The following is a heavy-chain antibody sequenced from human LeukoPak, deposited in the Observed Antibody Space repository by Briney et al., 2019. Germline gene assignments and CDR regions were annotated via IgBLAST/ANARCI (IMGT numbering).Heavy chain of an antibody. CDR3: ARDLLFVPAPPYNWFDP. CDR2: IYYSGST. V-gene: IGHV4-39*07. D-gene: IGHD2-2*01. J-gene: IGHJ5*02. CDR1: GGSISSSSYY. Sequence: SETLSLTCIVSGGSISSSSYYWGWIRQSPGKGLEWIGSIYYSGSTYYNPSLKSRVTISIDTSKNQFSLKLSSVTAADTAVYYCARDLLFVPAPPYNWFDPWGQGTLVTVSS.